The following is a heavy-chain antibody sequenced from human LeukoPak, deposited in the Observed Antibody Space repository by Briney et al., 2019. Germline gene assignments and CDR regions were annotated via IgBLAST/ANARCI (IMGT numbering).Heavy chain of an antibody. V-gene: IGHV1-2*02. CDR3: APTAEAYTSWWKV. CDR1: GYKFTDDY. D-gene: IGHD3-16*01. J-gene: IGHJ4*02. Sequence: ASVKVSCKASGYKFTDDYMHWVRQAPGQGLEFMGWVNPDSGFTNYAQKFKGRVTMTRDTSISTAYLEVRSLTSDDTAVYYCAPTAEAYTSWWKVWGQGTLVTVSS. CDR2: VNPDSGFT.